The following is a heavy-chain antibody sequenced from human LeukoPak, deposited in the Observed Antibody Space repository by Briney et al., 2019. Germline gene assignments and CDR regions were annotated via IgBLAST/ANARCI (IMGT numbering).Heavy chain of an antibody. Sequence: GGSLRLSCAASGFTFSSYSMNWVRQAPGKGLEWVSYISSSSSTIYYADSVKGRFTISRDNAKNSLFLQMNSLGAEDTAVYFCARGSGVTMIVDSFDYWGQGTLVTVSS. V-gene: IGHV3-48*01. D-gene: IGHD3-22*01. CDR1: GFTFSSYS. CDR3: ARGSGVTMIVDSFDY. J-gene: IGHJ4*02. CDR2: ISSSSSTI.